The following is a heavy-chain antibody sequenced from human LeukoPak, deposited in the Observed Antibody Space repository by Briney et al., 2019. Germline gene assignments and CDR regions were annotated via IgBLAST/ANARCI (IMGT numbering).Heavy chain of an antibody. Sequence: GGSLRLSCEASGFTFSSYSINWVRQAPGKGLKWVSYISSSGSTIYYADSVKGRFTISRDNVKNSLYLQMNSLRAEDTAVYYCARGYSSGRAAFDIWGQGTMVTVSS. J-gene: IGHJ3*02. V-gene: IGHV3-48*01. CDR2: ISSSGSTI. D-gene: IGHD6-19*01. CDR3: ARGYSSGRAAFDI. CDR1: GFTFSSYS.